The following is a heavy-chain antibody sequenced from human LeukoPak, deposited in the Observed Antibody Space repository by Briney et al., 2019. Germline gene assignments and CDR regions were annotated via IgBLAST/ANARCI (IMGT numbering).Heavy chain of an antibody. CDR3: TTDPGNWNFDY. V-gene: IGHV3-21*03. J-gene: IGHJ4*02. CDR1: GFTFSSYS. CDR2: ISSSSSYI. Sequence: GGSLRLSCAASGFTFSSYSMNWVRQAPGKGLEWVSSISSSSSYIYYADSVKGRFTISRDNAKNSLYLQMNSLKTEDTAVYYCTTDPGNWNFDYWGQGTLVTVSS. D-gene: IGHD1-20*01.